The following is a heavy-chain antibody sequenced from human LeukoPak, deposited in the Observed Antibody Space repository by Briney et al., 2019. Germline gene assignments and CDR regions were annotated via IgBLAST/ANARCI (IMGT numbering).Heavy chain of an antibody. CDR2: ISSSGSTI. CDR1: GFTFSNYN. J-gene: IGHJ4*02. Sequence: WGSLRLSCAASGFTFSNYNMNWVRQIPGKGLEWVSYISSSGSTIHYADSMNGGFTISRDNAKHSLYRQMNSLRAEDTAVYYCARYFLEDTQWGQGTLLTVSS. D-gene: IGHD2-15*01. V-gene: IGHV3-48*01. CDR3: ARYFLEDTQ.